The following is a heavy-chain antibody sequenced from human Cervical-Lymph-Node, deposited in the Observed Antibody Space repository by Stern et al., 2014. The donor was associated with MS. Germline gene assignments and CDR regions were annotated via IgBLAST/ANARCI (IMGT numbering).Heavy chain of an antibody. CDR1: GGTFSKFP. Sequence: VQLVESGAEVTQPGSSVKVSCKASGGTFSKFPSSWVRQAPGQGLEWMAGIFPVFGTPTYAQEFRGRVTITADVSTSTVYMELSSLRSDDTAVYYCALSSQTSDRWYSLGYDLWGQGTLVTVSS. CDR3: ALSSQTSDRWYSLGYDL. D-gene: IGHD6-13*01. CDR2: IFPVFGTP. J-gene: IGHJ5*02. V-gene: IGHV1-69*01.